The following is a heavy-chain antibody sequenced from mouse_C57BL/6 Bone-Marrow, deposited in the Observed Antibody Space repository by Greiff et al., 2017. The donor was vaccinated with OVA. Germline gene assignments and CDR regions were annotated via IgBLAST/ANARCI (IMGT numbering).Heavy chain of an antibody. Sequence: QVQLQQSGAELVKPGASVKMSCKASGYTFTTYPIEWMKQNHGKSLEWIGSFHPYNDDTKSNEKFKGKATLTVEKSSSTVYLELSRLTSDDAAVYYCARPGDYDGDWFAYWGQGTLVTVSA. CDR3: ARPGDYDGDWFAY. CDR1: GYTFTTYP. V-gene: IGHV1-47*01. D-gene: IGHD2-4*01. CDR2: FHPYNDDT. J-gene: IGHJ3*01.